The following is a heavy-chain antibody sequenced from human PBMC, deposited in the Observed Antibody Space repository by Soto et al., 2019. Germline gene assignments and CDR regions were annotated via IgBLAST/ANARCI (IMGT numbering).Heavy chain of an antibody. D-gene: IGHD2-2*01. CDR3: ARPYCGTNSCHNWFDP. CDR1: GYIFTDYD. Sequence: ASVKVSCKASGYIFTDYDINWVRQAPGQGLEWMGWINPNSGGKSFAQKFQGRVTMTTDTSISTAYLELNRLTSDDTAVYYCARPYCGTNSCHNWFDPWGQGTLVTV. CDR2: INPNSGGK. V-gene: IGHV1-2*02. J-gene: IGHJ5*02.